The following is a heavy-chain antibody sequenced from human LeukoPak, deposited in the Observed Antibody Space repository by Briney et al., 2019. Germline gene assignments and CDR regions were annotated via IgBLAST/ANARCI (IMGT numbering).Heavy chain of an antibody. V-gene: IGHV4-34*01. CDR2: INHSGST. D-gene: IGHD3-22*01. CDR1: GGSFSGYY. J-gene: IGHJ4*02. Sequence: PSETLSLTCAVYGGSFSGYYWGWIRQPPGKGLEWIGQINHSGSTNYNPSLKSRVTIPVDTSKNQFSLKLSSVTAADTAVYYCARGHAEYDSSGYDGRFFDYWGQGTLVTVSS. CDR3: ARGHAEYDSSGYDGRFFDY.